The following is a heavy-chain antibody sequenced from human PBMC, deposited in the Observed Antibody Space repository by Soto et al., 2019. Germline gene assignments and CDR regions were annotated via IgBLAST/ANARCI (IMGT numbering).Heavy chain of an antibody. V-gene: IGHV3-33*01. CDR1: GFTFSSYG. Sequence: GGSLRLSCAASGFTFSSYGMHWVRQAPGKGLEWVAVIWYDGSNKYYADSVKGRFTISRDNSKNTLYLQMNSLRAEDTAVYYCARVFLGSGGSGVNYYSYGMAVGGKGTTVPVSS. J-gene: IGHJ6*04. CDR2: IWYDGSNK. CDR3: ARVFLGSGGSGVNYYSYGMAV. D-gene: IGHD2-15*01.